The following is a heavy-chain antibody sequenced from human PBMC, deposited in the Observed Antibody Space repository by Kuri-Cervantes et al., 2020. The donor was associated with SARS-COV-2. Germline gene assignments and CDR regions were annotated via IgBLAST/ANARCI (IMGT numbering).Heavy chain of an antibody. CDR3: AKGSIVVVVPAAKDY. V-gene: IGHV3-23*01. Sequence: GGSLRLSCAASGFTFSSYAMSWVRQAPGKGLEWVSAISGSGGSTYYADSVKGRFTISRDNSKNTLYLQMNSLRAEDTAVYHCAKGSIVVVVPAAKDYWGQGTLVTVSS. J-gene: IGHJ4*02. D-gene: IGHD2-2*01. CDR1: GFTFSSYA. CDR2: ISGSGGST.